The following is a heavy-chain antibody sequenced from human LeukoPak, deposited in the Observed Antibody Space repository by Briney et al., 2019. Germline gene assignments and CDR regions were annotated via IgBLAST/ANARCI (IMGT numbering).Heavy chain of an antibody. CDR2: ISGSGGST. D-gene: IGHD3-22*01. CDR1: GFTFSSYA. Sequence: GGPMRLSCAASGFTFSSYAMSWVRQAPGKGLEWVSAISGSGGSTYYADSVKGRFTISRDNSKNTLYLQMNSLRAEDTAVYYCAKDLGYYDSSGYYSDAFDIWGQGTMVTVSS. CDR3: AKDLGYYDSSGYYSDAFDI. V-gene: IGHV3-23*01. J-gene: IGHJ3*02.